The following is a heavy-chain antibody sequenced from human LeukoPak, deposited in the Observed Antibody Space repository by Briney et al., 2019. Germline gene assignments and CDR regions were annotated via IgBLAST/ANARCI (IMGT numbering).Heavy chain of an antibody. CDR1: GGSFSGYY. Sequence: SETLSLTCAVYGGSFSGYYWSWIRQPPGKGLEWIGEINHSGSTNYNPSLKSRVTISVDTSKNQFSLKLSSVTAADTAVYYCARTLVVGYSYGSGFDYWGQGTLVTVSS. D-gene: IGHD5-18*01. V-gene: IGHV4-34*01. J-gene: IGHJ4*02. CDR3: ARTLVVGYSYGSGFDY. CDR2: INHSGST.